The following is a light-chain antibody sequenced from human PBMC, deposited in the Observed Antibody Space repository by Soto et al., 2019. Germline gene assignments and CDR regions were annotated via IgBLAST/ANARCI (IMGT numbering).Light chain of an antibody. CDR2: EVS. CDR1: SSDVGGHNY. Sequence: QSALTQPASVSGSPGQSITISCTGTSSDVGGHNYVSWYQQHPGKVPKLIIYEVSDRPSGTSNRFSGSKSGNTASLTISGLQAEDEADYLCSSYTTSSTLVFGGGTKVTVL. J-gene: IGLJ2*01. CDR3: SSYTTSSTLV. V-gene: IGLV2-14*01.